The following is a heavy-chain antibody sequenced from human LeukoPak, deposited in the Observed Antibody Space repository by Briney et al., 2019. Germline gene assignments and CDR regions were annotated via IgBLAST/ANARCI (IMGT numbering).Heavy chain of an antibody. Sequence: RASVKVSCKASGYTFTSYDINWVRQATGQGLEWMGWMNPNSGNTGYAQKFQGRVTMTRNTSISTAYMELSSLRSEDTAVYYCARVGGFLGWFDPWGQGTLVTVSS. CDR2: MNPNSGNT. V-gene: IGHV1-8*01. D-gene: IGHD3-10*01. J-gene: IGHJ5*02. CDR3: ARVGGFLGWFDP. CDR1: GYTFTSYD.